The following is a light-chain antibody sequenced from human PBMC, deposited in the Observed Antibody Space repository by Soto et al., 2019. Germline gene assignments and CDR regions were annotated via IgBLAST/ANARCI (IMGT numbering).Light chain of an antibody. CDR3: QSYDASVGAYV. Sequence: QCLLTEPPSVAVAPGQRVTVSCTGSRSNIGAGDVVHCSQHLPRKTPKLLIYGNNNRPSGVPDRFSGSKSGTSASLAITGLQAEDEADYYCQSYDASVGAYVFGSGTKVTVL. J-gene: IGLJ1*01. CDR1: RSNIGAGDV. CDR2: GNN. V-gene: IGLV1-40*01.